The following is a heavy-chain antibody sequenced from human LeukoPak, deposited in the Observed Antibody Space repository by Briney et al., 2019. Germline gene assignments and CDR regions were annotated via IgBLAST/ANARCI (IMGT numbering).Heavy chain of an antibody. J-gene: IGHJ4*02. CDR3: ARAVPPSSEWFYY. CDR2: ITPYNGNT. D-gene: IGHD3-3*01. V-gene: IGHV1-18*01. CDR1: GYTFSSYG. Sequence: GASVKVSCKASGYTFSSYGISWVRQAPGQGLEWMGWITPYNGNTNYAHKLQGRVTMTTDTSTSAAYMELRSLRSDDTAVYYCARAVPPSSEWFYYWGQGTLVTVSS.